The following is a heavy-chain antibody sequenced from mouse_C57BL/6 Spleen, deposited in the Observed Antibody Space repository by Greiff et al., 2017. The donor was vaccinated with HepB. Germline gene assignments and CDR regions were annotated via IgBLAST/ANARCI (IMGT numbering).Heavy chain of an antibody. Sequence: VQLQRPGAELVKPGASVKLSCKASGYTFTSYWMHWVKQRPGQGLEWIGMIHPNSGSTNYNEKFKSKATLTVDKSSSTAYMQLSSLTSEDSAVYYCAREEYYYGSSPNYWGQGTTLTVSS. CDR3: AREEYYYGSSPNY. V-gene: IGHV1-64*01. D-gene: IGHD1-1*01. CDR2: IHPNSGST. J-gene: IGHJ2*01. CDR1: GYTFTSYW.